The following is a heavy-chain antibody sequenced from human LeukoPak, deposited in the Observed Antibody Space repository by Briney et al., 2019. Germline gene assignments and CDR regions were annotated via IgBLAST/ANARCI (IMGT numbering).Heavy chain of an antibody. CDR2: IYHSGTT. CDR1: GYSFSSGYY. D-gene: IGHD3-10*01. CDR3: ARVLDYYGSGTRDFDY. V-gene: IGHV4-38-2*02. Sequence: SETLSLTCTVSGYSFSSGYYWGWIRQTPGKGLEWIGSIYHSGTTYYNPSLKSRVTISLDTSKNQFSLELTSVTAADTAVYYCARVLDYYGSGTRDFDYWGQGTLVTVSS. J-gene: IGHJ4*02.